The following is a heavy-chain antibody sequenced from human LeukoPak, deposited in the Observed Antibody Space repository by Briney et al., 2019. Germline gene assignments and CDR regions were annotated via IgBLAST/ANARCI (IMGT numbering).Heavy chain of an antibody. J-gene: IGHJ4*02. D-gene: IGHD3-10*01. V-gene: IGHV4-31*03. CDR3: ARVNYGSATKEDY. CDR2: IYYSGSA. CDR1: GGSISSGGYY. Sequence: PSQTLSLTCTVSGGSISSGGYYWSWLRQHPGKGLEWIGYIYYSGSAYYNPSLKSRVTISVDTSENQFSLKLSSVTAADTAVYYYARVNYGSATKEDYWGQGTLVTVSS.